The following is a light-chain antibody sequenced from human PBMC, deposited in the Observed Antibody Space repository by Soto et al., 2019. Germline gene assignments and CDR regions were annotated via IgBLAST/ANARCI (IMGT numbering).Light chain of an antibody. CDR2: GAS. CDR1: QSVTSRH. Sequence: EIVLTQSPGTLSLSPGERVTLSCRASQSVTSRHLAWYQQKPGQAPRLLIYGASTRATGIPARFSGSGSGTEFTLTISSLQSEDFAVYYCQQYNNWPFFGGGTKVEIK. CDR3: QQYNNWPF. J-gene: IGKJ4*01. V-gene: IGKV3-15*01.